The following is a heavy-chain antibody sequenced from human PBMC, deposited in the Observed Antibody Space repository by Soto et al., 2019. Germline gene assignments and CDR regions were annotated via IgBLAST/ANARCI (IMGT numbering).Heavy chain of an antibody. Sequence: ASVKVSCKASGYTFTSYGMHWVRQAPGQRLEWMGWINAGNGNTKYSQKFQGRVTITRDTSASTAYMELSSLRSEDTAVYYCASFPLLLVRLDGYWGQGTLVTVSS. J-gene: IGHJ4*02. CDR1: GYTFTSYG. D-gene: IGHD2-21*01. V-gene: IGHV1-3*01. CDR3: ASFPLLLVRLDGY. CDR2: INAGNGNT.